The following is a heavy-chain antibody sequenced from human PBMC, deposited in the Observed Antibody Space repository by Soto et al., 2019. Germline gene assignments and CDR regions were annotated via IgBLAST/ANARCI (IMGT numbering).Heavy chain of an antibody. D-gene: IGHD3-22*01. Sequence: QVQLQESGPGLVKPSGTLSLTCAVSGGSISSSNWWSWVRQPPGKGLEWIGEIYHSGSTNYNPSLKSRFTLSVDKTKNQVAMKLGFVPAADRAVFYCAISWDNYDSSGYSYYYGMDVWGQGTTVSVS. CDR1: GGSISSSNW. CDR3: AISWDNYDSSGYSYYYGMDV. V-gene: IGHV4-4*02. CDR2: IYHSGST. J-gene: IGHJ6*02.